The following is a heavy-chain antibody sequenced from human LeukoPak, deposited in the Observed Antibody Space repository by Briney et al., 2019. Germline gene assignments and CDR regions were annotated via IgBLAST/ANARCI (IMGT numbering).Heavy chain of an antibody. V-gene: IGHV4-59*01. Sequence: SETLSLTCTVSGGSISSYYWSWIRQPPGKGLDWIGYIHSSGSTSYNPSVKRRVTISVETSKNHFSLKLSSVTAADTAVYYCARGRSTIAARPLDYWGQGTLVTVSS. J-gene: IGHJ4*02. CDR1: GGSISSYY. CDR2: IHSSGST. D-gene: IGHD6-6*01. CDR3: ARGRSTIAARPLDY.